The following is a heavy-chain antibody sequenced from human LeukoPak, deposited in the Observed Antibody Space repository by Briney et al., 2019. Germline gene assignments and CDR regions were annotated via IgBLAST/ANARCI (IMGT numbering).Heavy chain of an antibody. D-gene: IGHD3-10*01. Sequence: GGSLKISCKGSGYSFTSYWISWGRQMPGKGLEWMGRTDPSDSYTNYSPSFQGHVTISADKSISTAYLQWSSLKASDTAMYYCARHDGSGSYDYWGQGTLVTVSS. CDR1: GYSFTSYW. CDR2: TDPSDSYT. V-gene: IGHV5-10-1*01. CDR3: ARHDGSGSYDY. J-gene: IGHJ4*02.